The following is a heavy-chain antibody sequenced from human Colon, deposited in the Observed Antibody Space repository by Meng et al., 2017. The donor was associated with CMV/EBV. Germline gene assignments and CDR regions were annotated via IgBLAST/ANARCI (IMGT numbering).Heavy chain of an antibody. CDR2: TYYRSRWYN. CDR1: GDSVSSNSAA. CDR3: ARDHDNFDSRGQIMDNWFDP. Sequence: SQTLSLTCVISGDSVSSNSAAWNWFRQSPSRGLEWLGRTYYRSRWYNDYAIFVKSRITISPDTSKNQFSLQLNSVTPEDTAVYFCARDHDNFDSRGQIMDNWFDPWGQGTLVTVSS. V-gene: IGHV6-1*01. J-gene: IGHJ5*02. D-gene: IGHD3-22*01.